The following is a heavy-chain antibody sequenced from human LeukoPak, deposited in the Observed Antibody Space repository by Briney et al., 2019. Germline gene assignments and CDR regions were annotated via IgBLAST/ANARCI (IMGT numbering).Heavy chain of an antibody. J-gene: IGHJ4*02. CDR1: GYTFTGYY. Sequence: GASVKVSCKASGYTFTGYYMHWVRQAPGQGLEWMGWINPNSGGTNYAQKFQGRVTMTRDTSISTAYMELSRLRSDDTAVYYCAGDQGGYYDSSGSIDYWGQGTLVTVSS. D-gene: IGHD3-22*01. CDR3: AGDQGGYYDSSGSIDY. V-gene: IGHV1-2*02. CDR2: INPNSGGT.